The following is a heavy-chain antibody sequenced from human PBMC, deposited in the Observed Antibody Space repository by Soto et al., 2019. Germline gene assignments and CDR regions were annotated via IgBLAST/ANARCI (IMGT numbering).Heavy chain of an antibody. J-gene: IGHJ6*02. CDR2: TYYRSKWYN. Sequence: QTLSLTCAISGDSVSSNSAAWNWIRQSPSRGLEWLGRTYYRSKWYNDYAVSVKSRITINPDTSKNQFSLQLNSVTPEDTAVYYCARDSWIQLWLRGYGMDVWGQGTTVTVSS. V-gene: IGHV6-1*01. CDR3: ARDSWIQLWLRGYGMDV. D-gene: IGHD5-18*01. CDR1: GDSVSSNSAA.